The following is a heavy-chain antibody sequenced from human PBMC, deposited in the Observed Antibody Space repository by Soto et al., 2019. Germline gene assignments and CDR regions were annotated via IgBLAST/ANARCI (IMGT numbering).Heavy chain of an antibody. V-gene: IGHV5-51*01. J-gene: IGHJ6*03. CDR3: QRGTSIGYCSNVSAV. D-gene: IGHD2-15*01. Sequence: SCTGYGSGWVSQITGKGLEWMGIIYPGDSDTRYSPSFEGQVTISADKSISTAYLQWSSLKASDTAMYYCQRGTSIGYCSNVSAVRRNRTTVPVSS. CDR2: IYPGDSDT. CDR1: SCTGYG.